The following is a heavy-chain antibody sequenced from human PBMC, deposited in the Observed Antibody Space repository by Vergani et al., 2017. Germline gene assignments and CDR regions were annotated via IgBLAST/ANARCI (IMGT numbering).Heavy chain of an antibody. CDR2: ISGSGGST. CDR3: AKGKESGGYGRNWFDP. D-gene: IGHD1-26*01. J-gene: IGHJ5*02. V-gene: IGHV3-23*01. CDR1: GFTFSSYA. Sequence: EVQLLESGGGLVQPGGSLRLSCAASGFTFSSYAMSWVRQAPGKGLEWVSAISGSGGSTYYADYVKGRFTIPRDNSKNTLYLQMNSLRAEDTAVYYCAKGKESGGYGRNWFDPWGQGTLVTVSS.